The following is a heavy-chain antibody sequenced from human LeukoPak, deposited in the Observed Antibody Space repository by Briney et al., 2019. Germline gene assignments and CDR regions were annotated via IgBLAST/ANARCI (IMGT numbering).Heavy chain of an antibody. CDR3: AAGTAADY. Sequence: GGSLRLSCVVSGIPFSDYYVNRIRQAPGKGLEWISYISSSSSYTDYADSVKGRFTISRDNANNVLYLQMNSLKVEDTAVYYCAAGTAADYWGLGTLVAVSS. D-gene: IGHD6-13*01. V-gene: IGHV3-11*03. J-gene: IGHJ4*02. CDR2: ISSSSSYT. CDR1: GIPFSDYY.